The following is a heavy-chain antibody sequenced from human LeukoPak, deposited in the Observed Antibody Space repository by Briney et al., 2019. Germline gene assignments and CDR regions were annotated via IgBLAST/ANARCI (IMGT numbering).Heavy chain of an antibody. CDR3: ARGMATIDGYYYYMDV. D-gene: IGHD5-24*01. Sequence: PGGSLRLSCAASGFTLSSYGMSWVRQAPGKGLEWVSAISYSGGNTYYADSVEGRFTISRDNAKNSLYLQMNSLRAEDTAVYYCARGMATIDGYYYYMDVWGKGTTVTVSS. CDR2: ISYSGGNT. V-gene: IGHV3-23*01. CDR1: GFTLSSYG. J-gene: IGHJ6*03.